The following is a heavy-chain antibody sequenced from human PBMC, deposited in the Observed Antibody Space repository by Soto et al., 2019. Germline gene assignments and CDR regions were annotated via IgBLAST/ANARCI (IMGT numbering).Heavy chain of an antibody. CDR1: GGTFSSYA. CDR2: IIPIFGTA. V-gene: IGHV1-69*13. Sequence: ASVKVSCKASGGTFSSYAISWVRQAPGQGLEWMGGIIPIFGTANYAQKFQGRVTITADESTSTAYMELSSLRSEDTAVYYCARERRRAIVVVVAASWFDPWGQGTLVTVSS. CDR3: ARERRRAIVVVVAASWFDP. J-gene: IGHJ5*02. D-gene: IGHD2-15*01.